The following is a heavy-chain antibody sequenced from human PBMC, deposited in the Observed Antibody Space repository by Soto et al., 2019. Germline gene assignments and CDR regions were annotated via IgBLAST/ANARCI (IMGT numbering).Heavy chain of an antibody. CDR2: IYSGGST. CDR3: ARVRTGTTGHGMDV. D-gene: IGHD1-7*01. Sequence: PGGSLRLSCAASGFTVSSNYMSWVRQAPGKGLEWVSVIYSGGSTYYADSVKGRFNISRDNSKNTLYLQMNSLRAEDTAVYYCARVRTGTTGHGMDVWGQGTTVTVSS. V-gene: IGHV3-53*01. CDR1: GFTVSSNY. J-gene: IGHJ6*02.